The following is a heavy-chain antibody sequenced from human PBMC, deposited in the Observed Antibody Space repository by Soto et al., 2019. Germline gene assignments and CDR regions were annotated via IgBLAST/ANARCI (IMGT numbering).Heavy chain of an antibody. CDR2: VYHTGRT. J-gene: IGHJ4*02. Sequence: QVQLQESGPGLVKPSETLSLTCTVSGGSVKSGSYSWSWIRQPPGNGLEWIGYVYHTGRTSYNPSVKSRGCISMDTSKNQFSLHLDSVTAAATAVYVVAMDFDYFDSWGQGTLVTVAS. CDR3: AMDFDYFDS. D-gene: IGHD2-2*03. CDR1: GGSVKSGSYS. V-gene: IGHV4-61*01.